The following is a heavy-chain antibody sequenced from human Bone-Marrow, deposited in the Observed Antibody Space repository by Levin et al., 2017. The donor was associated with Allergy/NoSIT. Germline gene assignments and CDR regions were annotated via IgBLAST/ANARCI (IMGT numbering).Heavy chain of an antibody. CDR1: GFTFNNYA. CDR3: ARDSHYYFDSTKNWSDP. J-gene: IGHJ5*02. Sequence: GGSLRLSCAASGFTFNNYAMHWVRQAPGKGLEWVSGISWNSGSLGYADSVKGRFTISRDNAQNSLYLQMNSLRVEDTAVYYCARDSHYYFDSTKNWSDPWGQGTLVTVSS. V-gene: IGHV3-9*01. CDR2: ISWNSGSL. D-gene: IGHD3-22*01.